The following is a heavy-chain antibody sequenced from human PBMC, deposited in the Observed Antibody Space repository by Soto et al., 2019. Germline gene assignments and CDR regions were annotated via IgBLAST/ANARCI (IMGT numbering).Heavy chain of an antibody. J-gene: IGHJ5*02. CDR1: GYTFTSYD. D-gene: IGHD3-10*01. Sequence: VQLVQSGAAVKKPGASVKVSCKASGYTFTSYDINWVRQATGQGLEWMGWMNPNSGNTGYAPKVQGSVTMTRNTSISTAYMELRSLRSEDTAVYYLARVGLSDYGSGSYNWFAPWGQGTVVTFSS. V-gene: IGHV1-8*01. CDR3: ARVGLSDYGSGSYNWFAP. CDR2: MNPNSGNT.